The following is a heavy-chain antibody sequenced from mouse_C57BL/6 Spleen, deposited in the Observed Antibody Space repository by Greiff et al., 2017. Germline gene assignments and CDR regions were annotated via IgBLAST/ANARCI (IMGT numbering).Heavy chain of an antibody. Sequence: EVKLMESGGGLVKPGGSLKLSCAASGFTFSSYTMSWVRQTPEKRLEWVATISGGGGNTYYPDSVKGRFTISRDNAKNTLYLQMSSLRSEDTALYYCARQGAYYSNHYAMDYWGQETSVTVSS. V-gene: IGHV5-9*01. CDR1: GFTFSSYT. CDR3: ARQGAYYSNHYAMDY. D-gene: IGHD2-5*01. J-gene: IGHJ4*01. CDR2: ISGGGGNT.